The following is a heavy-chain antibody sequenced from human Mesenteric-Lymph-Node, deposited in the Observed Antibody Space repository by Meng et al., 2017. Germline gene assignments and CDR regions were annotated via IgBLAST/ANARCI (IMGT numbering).Heavy chain of an antibody. Sequence: QLQASGPGLVKPSQPLSLAWVVYGGSFSGYYWGWNRQPPGKGLEWIGEINHSGSTNYNPSLKSRVTISVDTSKNQFSLKLSSVTAADTAVYYCARGSSSSWYFGYWGQGTLVTVPQ. CDR3: ARGSSSSWYFGY. V-gene: IGHV4-34*09. D-gene: IGHD6-13*01. CDR2: INHSGST. CDR1: GGSFSGYY. J-gene: IGHJ4*02.